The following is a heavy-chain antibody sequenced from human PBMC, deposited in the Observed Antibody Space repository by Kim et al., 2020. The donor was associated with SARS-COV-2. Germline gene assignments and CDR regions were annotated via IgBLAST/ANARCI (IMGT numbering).Heavy chain of an antibody. V-gene: IGHV1-69*06. CDR2: IIPIFGTA. D-gene: IGHD3-10*01. Sequence: SVKVSCKASGGTFSSYAISWVRQAPGQGLEWMGGIIPIFGTANYAQKFQGRVTITADKSTSTAYMELSSLRSEDTAVYYCARDRLYYGSGSYDWFDPWGQGTLVTVSS. CDR1: GGTFSSYA. J-gene: IGHJ5*02. CDR3: ARDRLYYGSGSYDWFDP.